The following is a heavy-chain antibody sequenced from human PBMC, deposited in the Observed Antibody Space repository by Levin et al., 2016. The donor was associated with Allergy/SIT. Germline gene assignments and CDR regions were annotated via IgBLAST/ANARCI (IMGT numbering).Heavy chain of an antibody. D-gene: IGHD5-12*01. J-gene: IGHJ4*02. Sequence: RQAPGKGLEWIGYIYHSGSTYYNPSLKSRVTISVDRSKNQFSLKLSSVTAADTAVYYCARGGYSGYDFDYWGQGTLVTVSS. CDR2: IYHSGST. V-gene: IGHV4-30-2*01. CDR3: ARGGYSGYDFDY.